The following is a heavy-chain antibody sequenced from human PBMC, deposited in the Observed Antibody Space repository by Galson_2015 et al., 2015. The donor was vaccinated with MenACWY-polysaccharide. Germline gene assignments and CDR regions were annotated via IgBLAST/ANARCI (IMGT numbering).Heavy chain of an antibody. V-gene: IGHV4-39*01. J-gene: IGHJ2*01. Sequence: SETLSLTCTVSGGSISSSSYYWGWIRQPPGKGLEWIGSIYYSGSTYYNPSLKSRVTISVDTSKNQFSLELSSVTAADTAVYYCARPGGTSFNWYFDLWGRGTLVTVSS. CDR2: IYYSGST. CDR3: ARPGGTSFNWYFDL. D-gene: IGHD2-2*01. CDR1: GGSISSSSYY.